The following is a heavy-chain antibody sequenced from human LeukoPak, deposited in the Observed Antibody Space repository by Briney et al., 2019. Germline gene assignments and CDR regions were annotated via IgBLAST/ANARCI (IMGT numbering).Heavy chain of an antibody. Sequence: SETLSLTCTVSGGSISSYYWSWIRQPPGEGLEWIGYIYYSGSTNYNPSLKSRVTISVDTSKNQFSLKLSSVTAADTAVYYCARENYYGSGSYYSWFDPWGQGTLVTVSS. CDR3: ARENYYGSGSYYSWFDP. V-gene: IGHV4-59*01. J-gene: IGHJ5*02. CDR1: GGSISSYY. CDR2: IYYSGST. D-gene: IGHD3-10*01.